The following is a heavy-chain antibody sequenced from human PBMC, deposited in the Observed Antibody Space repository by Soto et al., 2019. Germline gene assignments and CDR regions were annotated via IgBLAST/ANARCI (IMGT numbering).Heavy chain of an antibody. CDR2: IVVGSGNT. CDR1: GFTFTSSA. V-gene: IGHV1-58*01. CDR3: AAPNCGGDCYGTYYYYGMDV. J-gene: IGHJ6*02. D-gene: IGHD2-21*02. Sequence: SVKFSCKASGFTFTSSAVQWVRQARGQRLEWIGWIVVGSGNTNYAQKFQERVTITRDMSTSTAYMELSSLRSEDTAVYYCAAPNCGGDCYGTYYYYGMDVWGQGTTVTVSS.